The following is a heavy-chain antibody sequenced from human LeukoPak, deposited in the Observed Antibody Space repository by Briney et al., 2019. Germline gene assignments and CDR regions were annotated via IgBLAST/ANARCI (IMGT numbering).Heavy chain of an antibody. CDR1: GGSISSYY. CDR2: IYYSGST. CDR3: AREIVGFGDYYMDV. V-gene: IGHV4-59*01. Sequence: SETLSLTCTVSGGSISSYYWSWIRQPPGKGLEWIGYIYYSGSTNYNPSLKRRVTISVDTSKNQFSLKLSSVTAADTAVYYCAREIVGFGDYYMDVWGKGTTVTVSS. D-gene: IGHD3-10*01. J-gene: IGHJ6*03.